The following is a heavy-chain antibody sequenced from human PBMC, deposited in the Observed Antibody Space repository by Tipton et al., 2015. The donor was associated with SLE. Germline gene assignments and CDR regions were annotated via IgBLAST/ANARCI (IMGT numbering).Heavy chain of an antibody. CDR2: ITTYSGNT. Sequence: QSGAEVKKPGASVKVSCKASGYTFKSFAISWVRQAPGQGLEWMGLITTYSGNTHYAQKFQGRVTLTTETSTETAYMELRSLRSDDTAVYYCARGSTRTNWFDPWGQGTLVTVSS. D-gene: IGHD2-2*01. J-gene: IGHJ5*02. CDR1: GYTFKSFA. CDR3: ARGSTRTNWFDP. V-gene: IGHV1-18*01.